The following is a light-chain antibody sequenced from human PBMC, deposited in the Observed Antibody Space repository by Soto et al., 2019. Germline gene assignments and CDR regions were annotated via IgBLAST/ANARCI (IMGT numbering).Light chain of an antibody. CDR3: SSYTNKDTLL. V-gene: IGLV2-14*03. CDR1: SSDVGGYDH. Sequence: QSALTQPASVSVSPGQSITISCTGTSSDVGGYDHVSWYQQHPGKAPKLIIYDVTVRPSGISRRFSGSKSDNTASLAVSGLQHEDEADYYCSSYTNKDTLLFGGGTKLTVL. J-gene: IGLJ3*02. CDR2: DVT.